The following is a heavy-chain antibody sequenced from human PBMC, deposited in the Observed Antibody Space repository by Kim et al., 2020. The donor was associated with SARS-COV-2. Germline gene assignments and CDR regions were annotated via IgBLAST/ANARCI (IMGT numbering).Heavy chain of an antibody. CDR2: IIPILGIA. CDR1: GGTFSSYA. CDR3: ARGTHRYIPDSGYVDSLYY. V-gene: IGHV1-69*04. Sequence: SVKVSCKASGGTFSSYAISWVRQAPGQGLEWMGRIIPILGIANYAQKFQVRVTINADKSTSTAYMELSSLISEDTAVYYCARGTHRYIPDSGYVDSLYYWGQGTLVTVSS. J-gene: IGHJ4*02. D-gene: IGHD5-12*01.